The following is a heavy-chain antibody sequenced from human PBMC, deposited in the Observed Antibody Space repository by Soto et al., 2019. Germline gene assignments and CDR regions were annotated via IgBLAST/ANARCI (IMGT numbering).Heavy chain of an antibody. D-gene: IGHD6-6*01. CDR1: GXTFSNYS. CDR3: AREHLVEVMAGRPVFLSEFDF. CDR2: ISGSADTT. Sequence: GSLRLSCAASGXTFSNYSMSWVRQAPGKGLELVSSISGSADTTFSADSVKGLFTISRDNSMNALYLQMNRLRAEDTAVYYFAREHLVEVMAGRPVFLSEFDFWGQGALVTVSS. V-gene: IGHV3-23*01. J-gene: IGHJ4*02.